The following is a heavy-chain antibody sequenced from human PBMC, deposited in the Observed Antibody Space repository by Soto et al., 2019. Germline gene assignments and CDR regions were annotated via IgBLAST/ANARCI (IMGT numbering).Heavy chain of an antibody. CDR1: GFTFSSYA. CDR3: ARPYYYDSSGRLCRY. V-gene: IGHV3-23*01. CDR2: ISGSGGST. J-gene: IGHJ4*02. D-gene: IGHD3-22*01. Sequence: GGSLRLSCAASGFTFSSYAMSWVRQAPGKGLEWVSAISGSGGSTYYADSVKGRFTISRDNSKNTLYLQMNSLRAEDTAVYYCARPYYYDSSGRLCRYWGQGTLVTVSS.